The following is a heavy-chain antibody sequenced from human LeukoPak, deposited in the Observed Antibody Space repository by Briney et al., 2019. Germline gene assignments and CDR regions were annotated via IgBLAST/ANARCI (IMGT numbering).Heavy chain of an antibody. V-gene: IGHV4-59*12. CDR3: ARADGTIYYFDS. CDR2: IYYSGST. CDR1: GGSINSYY. Sequence: PSETLSLTCTVSGGSINSYYWSWIRQHPGKGPEWIGYIYYSGSTYYNPSLKSRVIISLNTSKTQFSLKLSSVTAADTAVYYCARADGTIYYFDSWGQGTVVTVSS. D-gene: IGHD5-24*01. J-gene: IGHJ4*02.